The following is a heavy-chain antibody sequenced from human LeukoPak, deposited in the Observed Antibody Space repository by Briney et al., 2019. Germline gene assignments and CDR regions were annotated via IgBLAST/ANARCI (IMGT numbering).Heavy chain of an antibody. CDR2: IIPIVGTA. CDR1: GGTFSTYYA. V-gene: IGHV1-69*04. CDR3: ASGWFGDYFDY. J-gene: IGHJ4*02. D-gene: IGHD3-10*01. Sequence: GSSVKVSCKASGGTFSTYYAISWVRQAPGQGLEWMGRIIPIVGTANYAQKFQGRVTITADKSTATVYMELSNLRSGDTAVYYCASGWFGDYFDYWGQGTLVTVSS.